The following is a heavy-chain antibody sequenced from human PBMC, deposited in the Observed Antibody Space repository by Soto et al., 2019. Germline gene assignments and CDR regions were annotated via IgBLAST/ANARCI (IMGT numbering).Heavy chain of an antibody. D-gene: IGHD6-19*01. J-gene: IGHJ4*02. CDR2: IRSKAYGGTT. CDR1: GFTFGDYA. V-gene: IGHV3-49*04. Sequence: GGSLRLSCTASGFTFGDYAMSWVRQAPGKGLEWVGFIRSKAYGGTTEYAASVKGRFTISRDDSKSIAYLQMNSLKTEDTAVYYCTRDPRSSGWFDYWGQGTLVTVS. CDR3: TRDPRSSGWFDY.